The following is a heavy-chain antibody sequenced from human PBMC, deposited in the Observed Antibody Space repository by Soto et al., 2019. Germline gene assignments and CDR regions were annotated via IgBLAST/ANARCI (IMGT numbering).Heavy chain of an antibody. CDR1: GFTLSNAW. Sequence: PVGSLILSFTASGFTLSNAWMSWVRQAPGKGLEWVGRINSKTDGGTTDYAAPVTGRFTISRDDSKSIAYLQMNSLKTEDTAVYYCTRVDCSGGSCYSGYYYYGMDLWGQGTTVTVSS. CDR3: TRVDCSGGSCYSGYYYYGMDL. J-gene: IGHJ6*02. D-gene: IGHD2-15*01. CDR2: INSKTDGGTT. V-gene: IGHV3-15*01.